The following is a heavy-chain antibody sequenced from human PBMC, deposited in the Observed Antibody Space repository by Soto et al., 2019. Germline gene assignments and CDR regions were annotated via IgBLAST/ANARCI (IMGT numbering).Heavy chain of an antibody. Sequence: SGPTLVNPTETRTLTCTVSGFSLRNARMGVSGIRQPPGKALEWLAHIFSNGEKSYRESLKTRLTISKDTSKSQVVLSMTTMDPVDSATYYCARFTYSDDGSGYDFDSWGHGTLVTVSS. CDR2: IFSNGEK. CDR1: GFSLRNARMG. CDR3: ARFTYSDDGSGYDFDS. D-gene: IGHD3-22*01. J-gene: IGHJ4*01. V-gene: IGHV2-26*01.